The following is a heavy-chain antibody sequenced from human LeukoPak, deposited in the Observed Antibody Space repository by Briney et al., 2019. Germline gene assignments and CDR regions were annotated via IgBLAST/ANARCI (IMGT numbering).Heavy chain of an antibody. V-gene: IGHV3-53*01. D-gene: IGHD6-19*01. CDR1: GFSVSNNY. J-gene: IGHJ3*02. CDR3: AKDGEQWLVGLDHDAFDI. CDR2: LFSGGNS. Sequence: GGSLRLSCAASGFSVSNNYMSWVRQAPGKGLEWVSVLFSGGNSYYADSVKGRFTISRDNSKNTLYLQMNSLRAEDTAVYYCAKDGEQWLVGLDHDAFDIWGQGTMVTVSS.